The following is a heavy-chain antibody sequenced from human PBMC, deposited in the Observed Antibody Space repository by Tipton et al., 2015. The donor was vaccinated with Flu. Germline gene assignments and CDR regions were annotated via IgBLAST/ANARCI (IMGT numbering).Heavy chain of an antibody. CDR2: IYQSGGT. CDR3: ANLGNNREFDY. CDR1: GFSISSGYY. Sequence: TLSLTCAVSGFSISSGYYWGWIRQPPGKGLEWIGNIYQSGGTYYNPSLKSRVTISVDTSKNQFSLKLNSVTAADTAVYYCANLGNNREFDYWGQGTQVTVSS. D-gene: IGHD1-14*01. J-gene: IGHJ4*02. V-gene: IGHV4-38-2*01.